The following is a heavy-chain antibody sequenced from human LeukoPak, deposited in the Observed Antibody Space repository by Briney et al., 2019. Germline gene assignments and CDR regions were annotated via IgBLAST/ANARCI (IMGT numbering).Heavy chain of an antibody. Sequence: GGSLRLSCAASGFTFSSYGMHWVRQAPGKGLEWVAFIRYDGSNTYYADSVKGRFTISRDNSKNTLYLQMNSLRAEDTAVYYCAKALGYYDSSGDAFDYWGQGTLVTVSS. CDR1: GFTFSSYG. J-gene: IGHJ4*02. CDR3: AKALGYYDSSGDAFDY. D-gene: IGHD3-22*01. CDR2: IRYDGSNT. V-gene: IGHV3-30*02.